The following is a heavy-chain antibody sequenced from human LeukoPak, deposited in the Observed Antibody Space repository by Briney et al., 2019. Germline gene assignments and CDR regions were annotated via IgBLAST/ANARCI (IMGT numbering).Heavy chain of an antibody. Sequence: ASVKVSCKASGYTYTGYYMHWVRQAPGQGLEWMGRINPNSGGTKYAQKFQGRVTMTRDTSISTAYMELSRLRSDDTAVYYCARGYCSGGSCYEFDPWGQGTLVTVSS. V-gene: IGHV1-2*06. CDR3: ARGYCSGGSCYEFDP. CDR1: GYTYTGYY. J-gene: IGHJ5*02. D-gene: IGHD2-15*01. CDR2: INPNSGGT.